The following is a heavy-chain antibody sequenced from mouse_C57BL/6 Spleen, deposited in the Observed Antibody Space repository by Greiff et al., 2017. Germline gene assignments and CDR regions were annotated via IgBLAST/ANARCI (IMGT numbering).Heavy chain of an antibody. CDR3: AREGAYYSNPFAY. V-gene: IGHV1-55*01. CDR2: IYPGSGST. CDR1: GYTFTSYW. Sequence: QVQLQQPGAELVKPGASVKMSCKASGYTFTSYWITWVKQRPGQGLEWIGDIYPGSGSTHYNEKFKSKATLTVDTSSSTAYMQLSSLTSEDSAVYYCAREGAYYSNPFAYWGQGTLVTVSA. J-gene: IGHJ3*01. D-gene: IGHD2-5*01.